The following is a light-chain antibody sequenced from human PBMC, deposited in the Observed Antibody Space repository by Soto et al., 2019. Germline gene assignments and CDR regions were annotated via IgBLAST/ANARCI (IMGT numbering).Light chain of an antibody. J-gene: IGLJ1*01. Sequence: QSALTQPASVSGSPGQSITISCTGTSSDVGGYNYVSWYQQHPGKAPKLMIYDVSNRPSEVSNRFSGSKSGNTASLTISGLQAEDEADYYCSSYTSSSTLHVFGTGTKLTVL. CDR3: SSYTSSSTLHV. CDR1: SSDVGGYNY. CDR2: DVS. V-gene: IGLV2-14*01.